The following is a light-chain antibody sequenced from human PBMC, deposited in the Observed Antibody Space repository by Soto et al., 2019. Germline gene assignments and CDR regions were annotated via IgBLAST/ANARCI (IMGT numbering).Light chain of an antibody. Sequence: QSVLTQPPSASGTPGQRVTISCSGSSSNIGSNYVYWYQQLPGTAPKLLIYRNNQRPSGVPDRFSGSKSGTSASLAISGLRSEDEADFYCIAWHDRLSAFSVFGTGPKVTVL. V-gene: IGLV1-47*01. CDR3: IAWHDRLSAFSV. CDR2: RNN. CDR1: SSNIGSNY. J-gene: IGLJ1*01.